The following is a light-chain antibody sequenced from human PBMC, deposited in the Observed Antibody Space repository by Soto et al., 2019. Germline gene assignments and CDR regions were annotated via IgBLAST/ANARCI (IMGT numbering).Light chain of an antibody. Sequence: QLVLTQPPSASGTPGQRVTISCSGSSSNIGSNTVNWYQQLPGTAPKLLIYSNNQRPSGVPDRFSGSKSGTSDSLAISGLQSEDEADYYCAAWDDSLNGPVFGGGTKVTVL. CDR1: SSNIGSNT. V-gene: IGLV1-44*01. CDR2: SNN. CDR3: AAWDDSLNGPV. J-gene: IGLJ2*01.